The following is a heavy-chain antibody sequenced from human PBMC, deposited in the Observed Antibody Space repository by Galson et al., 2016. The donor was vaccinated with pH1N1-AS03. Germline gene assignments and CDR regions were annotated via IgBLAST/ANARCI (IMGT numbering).Heavy chain of an antibody. CDR3: ARVSGEVSGGSYKGASAMDV. Sequence: SVKVSCKASGDTLRSHTINWVRQAPGQGLEWMGRINPMVGITDYAQNIQGRVTITADKSTNTAYMELSSLRSEDTAIYYCARVSGEVSGGSYKGASAMDVWGQGTTVIVS. V-gene: IGHV1-69*02. D-gene: IGHD2-15*01. CDR2: INPMVGIT. CDR1: GDTLRSHT. J-gene: IGHJ6*02.